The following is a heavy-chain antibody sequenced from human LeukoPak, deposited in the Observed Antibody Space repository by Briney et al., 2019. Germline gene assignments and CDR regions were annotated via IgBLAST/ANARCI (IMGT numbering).Heavy chain of an antibody. CDR3: ARDSDGAAQFDP. Sequence: SETLSLTCTVSGSSISSYHWSWIRQPAGKGLEWIGHIFASGSTNYNPSLKSRATISVDKSKNQFSLKLSSVTAADTAVYYCARDSDGAAQFDPWGQGTLATVSS. V-gene: IGHV4-4*07. CDR1: GSSISSYH. J-gene: IGHJ5*02. D-gene: IGHD6-13*01. CDR2: IFASGST.